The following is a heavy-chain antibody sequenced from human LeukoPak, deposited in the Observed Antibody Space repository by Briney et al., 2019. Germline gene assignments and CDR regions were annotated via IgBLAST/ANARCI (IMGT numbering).Heavy chain of an antibody. V-gene: IGHV5-51*01. Sequence: PGESLKISCKGSGYIFTSYWIGWVRQMPGKGLEWMGIIYPGDSDTRYSPSFQGQVTISADKSNGTVYLQWSSLKASDTAMYYCARLGHNYVSPTEYWGQGTLVTVSS. CDR1: GYIFTSYW. D-gene: IGHD5-18*01. CDR3: ARLGHNYVSPTEY. CDR2: IYPGDSDT. J-gene: IGHJ4*02.